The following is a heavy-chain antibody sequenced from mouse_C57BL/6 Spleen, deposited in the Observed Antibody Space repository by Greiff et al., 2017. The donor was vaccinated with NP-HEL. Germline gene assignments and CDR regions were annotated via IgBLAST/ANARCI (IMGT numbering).Heavy chain of an antibody. J-gene: IGHJ3*01. CDR3: TRKDSSGYSWFAY. D-gene: IGHD3-2*02. CDR2: IYPGNSDT. V-gene: IGHV1-5*01. Sequence: EVMLVESGTVLARPGASVKMSCKTSGYTFTSYWMHWVKQRPGQGLEWIGAIYPGNSDTSYNQKFKGKAKLTAVTSASTAYMELSSLTNEDSAVYYCTRKDSSGYSWFAYWGQGTLVTVSA. CDR1: GYTFTSYW.